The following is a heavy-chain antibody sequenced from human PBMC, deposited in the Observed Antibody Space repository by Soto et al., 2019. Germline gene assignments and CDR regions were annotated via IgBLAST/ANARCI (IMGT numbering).Heavy chain of an antibody. Sequence: GGYLRLSCAASGFTFSSYGMPWARQAPGKGLEWVAVISYDGSNKYYADSVKGRFTISRDNSKNTLYLQMNSLRAEDTAVYYCAKGRVTIFGVVTPVHYRGQGTLVTVSS. J-gene: IGHJ4*02. CDR2: ISYDGSNK. V-gene: IGHV3-30*18. CDR1: GFTFSSYG. D-gene: IGHD3-3*01. CDR3: AKGRVTIFGVVTPVHY.